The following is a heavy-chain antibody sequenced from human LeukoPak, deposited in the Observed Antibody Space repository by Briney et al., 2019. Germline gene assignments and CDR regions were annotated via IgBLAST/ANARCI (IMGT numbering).Heavy chain of an antibody. CDR3: ARASRWGYLSLGY. J-gene: IGHJ4*02. V-gene: IGHV4-31*03. D-gene: IGHD3-16*02. Sequence: SETLSLTCTVSSGSVTSGGLYWSWIRQHPGKGLEWIGYIRDSGTTYYNPSLKSRVTISLGTSKNQFSLNLSSVTAADTAVYYCARASRWGYLSLGYWGQGTLVTVSS. CDR2: IRDSGTT. CDR1: SGSVTSGGLY.